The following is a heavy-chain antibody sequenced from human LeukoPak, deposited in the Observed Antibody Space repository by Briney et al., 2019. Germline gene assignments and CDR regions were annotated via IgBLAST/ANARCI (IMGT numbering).Heavy chain of an antibody. Sequence: GGSLRLSCEASGFRFSDYWMTWVRQAPGKGLEWVANIKEDGREKYYVDSVKGRFTLSKDNAKNSVYLQMNSLGAGDTAVYYCARGWGEKGYCRGGTCNNPQFDYWGQGILVTVSS. CDR2: IKEDGREK. D-gene: IGHD2-15*01. J-gene: IGHJ4*02. CDR1: GFRFSDYW. V-gene: IGHV3-7*01. CDR3: ARGWGEKGYCRGGTCNNPQFDY.